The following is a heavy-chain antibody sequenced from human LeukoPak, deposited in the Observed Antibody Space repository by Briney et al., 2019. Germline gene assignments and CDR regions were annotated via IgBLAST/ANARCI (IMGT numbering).Heavy chain of an antibody. Sequence: GGFLRLSCTASGFTFGDYAMSWVRQAPGKGLEWVGFIRSKAYGGTTEYAASVKGRFTISRDDSKSIAYLQMNSLKTEDTAVYYCTRVPYSSGWYDYFDYWGQGTLVTVSS. CDR1: GFTFGDYA. CDR2: IRSKAYGGTT. D-gene: IGHD6-19*01. CDR3: TRVPYSSGWYDYFDY. J-gene: IGHJ4*02. V-gene: IGHV3-49*04.